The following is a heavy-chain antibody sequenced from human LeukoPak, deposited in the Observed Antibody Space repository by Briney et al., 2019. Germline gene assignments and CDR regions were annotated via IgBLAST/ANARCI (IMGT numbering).Heavy chain of an antibody. D-gene: IGHD4-17*01. Sequence: GGSLRLSCAASGFIFSNYWMSWVRQAPGKGLEWVANIKQDGSEKYYGDSVKGRFTISRDNAKNSLYLQMNSLRVEDTAIYYCATVGAVTDGAFDVWGQGTMATVSS. CDR2: IKQDGSEK. CDR3: ATVGAVTDGAFDV. V-gene: IGHV3-7*01. J-gene: IGHJ3*01. CDR1: GFIFSNYW.